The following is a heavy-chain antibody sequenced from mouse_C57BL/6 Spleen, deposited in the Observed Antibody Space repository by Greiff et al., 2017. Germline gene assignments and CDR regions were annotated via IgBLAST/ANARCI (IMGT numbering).Heavy chain of an antibody. V-gene: IGHV1-55*01. CDR1: GYTFTSYW. CDR2: IYPGSGST. D-gene: IGHD1-1*01. CDR3: ARDYYGSSHAMDY. Sequence: VQLQESGAELVKPGASVKMSCKASGYTFTSYWITWVKQRPGQGLEWIGDIYPGSGSTNYNEKFKSKATLTVDTSSSTAYMQLSSLTSEDSAVYYCARDYYGSSHAMDYWGQGTSVTVSS. J-gene: IGHJ4*01.